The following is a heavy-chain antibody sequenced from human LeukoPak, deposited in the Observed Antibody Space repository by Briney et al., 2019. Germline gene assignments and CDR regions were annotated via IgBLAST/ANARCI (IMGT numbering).Heavy chain of an antibody. CDR3: ARDPTYYYDSSGYYPGDAFDI. J-gene: IGHJ3*02. Sequence: GASVKVSCKASGYTFIGYYIHWVRQAPGQGLEWMGWISAYNGNTNYAQKLQGRVTMTTDTSTSTAYMELRSLRSDDTAVYYCARDPTYYYDSSGYYPGDAFDIWGQGTMVTVSS. D-gene: IGHD3-22*01. CDR1: GYTFIGYY. CDR2: ISAYNGNT. V-gene: IGHV1-18*01.